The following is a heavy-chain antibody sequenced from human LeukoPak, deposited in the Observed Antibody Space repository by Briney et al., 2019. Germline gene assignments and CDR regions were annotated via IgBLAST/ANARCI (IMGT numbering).Heavy chain of an antibody. Sequence: PGGSLRLSCAASGFTFSSYWMSWVRQAPGKGLEWVSEISGSGESTYYGDSVKGRFTISRDNSKNTLYLQMNNLRAGDTAIYYCAREHWDFDYWGQGTLVTVSS. V-gene: IGHV3-23*01. D-gene: IGHD7-27*01. CDR1: GFTFSSYW. CDR2: ISGSGEST. J-gene: IGHJ4*02. CDR3: AREHWDFDY.